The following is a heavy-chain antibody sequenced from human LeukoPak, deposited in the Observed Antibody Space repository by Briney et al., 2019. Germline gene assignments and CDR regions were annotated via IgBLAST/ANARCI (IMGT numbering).Heavy chain of an antibody. CDR2: INAYNGNT. D-gene: IGHD5-18*01. CDR3: ARPVKRGYSYAWGY. J-gene: IGHJ4*02. CDR1: GYTFTSYG. V-gene: IGHV1-18*01. Sequence: ASVKVSCKASGYTFTSYGISWVRQAPGQGLEWMGWINAYNGNTNYAQKFQGRVTMTRNTSISTAYMELCSLRSEDTAVYYCARPVKRGYSYAWGYWGQGTLVTVSS.